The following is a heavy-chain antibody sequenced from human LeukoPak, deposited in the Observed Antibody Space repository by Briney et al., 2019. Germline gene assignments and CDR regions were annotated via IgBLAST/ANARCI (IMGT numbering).Heavy chain of an antibody. Sequence: GGSLKLSCAASGFTFSGSAMHWARQASGKGLEWVGRIRSKANSYATAYAASVKGRFTISRDDSKNTAYLQMNSLKTEDTAVYYCTSSGYGALSDAFDIWGQGTMVTVSS. CDR1: GFTFSGSA. CDR2: IRSKANSYAT. CDR3: TSSGYGALSDAFDI. D-gene: IGHD4/OR15-4a*01. V-gene: IGHV3-73*01. J-gene: IGHJ3*02.